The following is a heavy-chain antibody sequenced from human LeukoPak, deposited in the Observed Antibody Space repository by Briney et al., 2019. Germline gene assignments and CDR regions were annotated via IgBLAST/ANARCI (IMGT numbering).Heavy chain of an antibody. J-gene: IGHJ5*02. D-gene: IGHD3-10*01. CDR2: ISWNSGSI. CDR1: GFTFDDYA. CDR3: AKDIRGSGSNWFDP. V-gene: IGHV3-9*01. Sequence: SGGSLRLSCAASGFTFDDYAMHWVRQAPGKGLEWVSGISWNSGSIGYADSVKGRFTISRDNAKNSLYLQMNSLRAEDTALYYCAKDIRGSGSNWFDPWGQGTLVTVSS.